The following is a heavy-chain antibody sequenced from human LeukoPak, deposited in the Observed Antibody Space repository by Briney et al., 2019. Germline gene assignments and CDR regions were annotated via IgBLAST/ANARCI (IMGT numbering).Heavy chain of an antibody. D-gene: IGHD3-22*01. CDR3: ARHWVSSGTHWFDP. Sequence: SETLSLTCTVSSGSIRIRNYYWGWIRQPPGKGLEWIGSIYYSGNTYYNPSLESRVTISVDTSKNQFSLKLSSVTAADTAVYYCARHWVSSGTHWFDPWGQATLVTVSS. CDR1: SGSIRIRNYY. V-gene: IGHV4-39*01. CDR2: IYYSGNT. J-gene: IGHJ5*02.